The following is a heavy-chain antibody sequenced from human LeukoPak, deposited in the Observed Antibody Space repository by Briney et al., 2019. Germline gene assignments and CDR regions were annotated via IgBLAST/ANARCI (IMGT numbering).Heavy chain of an antibody. CDR3: ARDQSLGYCSGGSCHTDY. Sequence: PGGSLRLSCAASGFTFSSYWMNWARQAPGKGLEWVANIKQDGSENYYVDSVKGRFTIPRDNAKNSLYLQMNSLRAEDTAMYYCARDQSLGYCSGGSCHTDYWGQGTLVTVSS. V-gene: IGHV3-7*01. CDR1: GFTFSSYW. D-gene: IGHD2-15*01. J-gene: IGHJ4*02. CDR2: IKQDGSEN.